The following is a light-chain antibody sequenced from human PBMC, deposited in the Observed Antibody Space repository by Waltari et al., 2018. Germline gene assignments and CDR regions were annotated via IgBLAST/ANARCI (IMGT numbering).Light chain of an antibody. CDR1: QNIESW. CDR2: ETS. V-gene: IGKV1-5*03. Sequence: DIQMTQSPSTLSASVGARVPITCRASQNIESWVAWYQQRPGKGPKLLIYETSTLEVGVPSRFIGSRSGTDFTLTISSLQPDDFSTYFCQRYDSFPLSFGGGTKVEIE. CDR3: QRYDSFPLS. J-gene: IGKJ4*01.